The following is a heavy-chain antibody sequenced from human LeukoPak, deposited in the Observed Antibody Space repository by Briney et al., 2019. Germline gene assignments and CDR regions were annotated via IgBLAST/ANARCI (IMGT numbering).Heavy chain of an antibody. D-gene: IGHD5-18*01. CDR3: AKNAHYQGYSYGGIDY. CDR2: ISYDGSDK. CDR1: GFTFSSYG. J-gene: IGHJ4*02. Sequence: GRSLRLSCAASGFTFSSYGMHWVRQAPGKGLEWVAVISYDGSDKYSADSVKGRFTISRDNSKNTLYLQMNSLRAEDTAVYYCAKNAHYQGYSYGGIDYWGQGTLVTVSS. V-gene: IGHV3-30*18.